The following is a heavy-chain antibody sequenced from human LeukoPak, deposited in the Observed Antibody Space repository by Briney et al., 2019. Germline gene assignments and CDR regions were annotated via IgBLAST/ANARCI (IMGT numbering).Heavy chain of an antibody. Sequence: GGSLRLSCAASGFTFSSYSMTWVRQAPGKGLEWVSAISGSGGSTYYADSVKGRFTISRDNSKNTLYLQMNSLRAEDTAVYYCAKKGIFGVVIIPVYYFDYWGQGTLVTVSS. D-gene: IGHD3-3*01. V-gene: IGHV3-23*01. J-gene: IGHJ4*02. CDR3: AKKGIFGVVIIPVYYFDY. CDR2: ISGSGGST. CDR1: GFTFSSYS.